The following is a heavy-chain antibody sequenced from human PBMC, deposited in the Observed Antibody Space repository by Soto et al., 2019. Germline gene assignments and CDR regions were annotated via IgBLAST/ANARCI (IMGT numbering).Heavy chain of an antibody. J-gene: IGHJ6*02. CDR2: IYHSGST. D-gene: IGHD2-8*01. CDR3: AGTMVYASLDYYYGMDV. Sequence: PSETLSLTCAVSGGSISSSNWWSWVRQPPGKGLEWIGEIYHSGSTNYNPSLKSRVTISVDKSKNQFSLKLSSVTAADTAVYYCAGTMVYASLDYYYGMDVWGQGTTVTVS. V-gene: IGHV4-4*02. CDR1: GGSISSSNW.